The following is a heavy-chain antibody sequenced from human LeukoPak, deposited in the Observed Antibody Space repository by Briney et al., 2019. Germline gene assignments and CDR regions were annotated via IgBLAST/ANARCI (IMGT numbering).Heavy chain of an antibody. D-gene: IGHD1-1*01. V-gene: IGHV3-74*03. J-gene: IGHJ4*02. CDR1: GFTFSGHW. Sequence: GGSLRLSCTASGFTFSGHWIHWVRQAPGLGLVWVSRINEHGTDSMYAESVKGRFTISRDNAKNTVYLQMNSVRAEDTAVYYCVRDETLWTLDWWGQGTLVSVSS. CDR3: VRDETLWTLDW. CDR2: INEHGTDS.